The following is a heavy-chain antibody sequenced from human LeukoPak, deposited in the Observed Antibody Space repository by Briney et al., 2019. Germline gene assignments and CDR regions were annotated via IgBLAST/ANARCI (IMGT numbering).Heavy chain of an antibody. J-gene: IGHJ5*01. CDR1: GFTVSSNY. CDR2: IYSGGST. Sequence: GGSPRLSCAASGFTVSSNYMSWVRQAPGKGLEWVSVIYSGGSTYYADSVKGRFTISRDNVDNVVYLEMNSLGAEDTATYYCARVAVSGPTGWFDSWGQGTLVIVSS. V-gene: IGHV3-53*01. D-gene: IGHD2-8*02. CDR3: ARVAVSGPTGWFDS.